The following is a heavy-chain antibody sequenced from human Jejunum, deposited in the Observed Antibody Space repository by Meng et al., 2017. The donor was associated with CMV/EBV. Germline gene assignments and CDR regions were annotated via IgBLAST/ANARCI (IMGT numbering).Heavy chain of an antibody. V-gene: IGHV4-4*02. CDR1: GRLFRESQV. Sequence: QLREPAQGRARPARPRPLTCEVSGRLFRESQVWSWVRQAPGKGLEWIGEIYHSGRTNYKPSVKSRVSMSVDKSQNHFSLRLSSVTAADTAVYYCTTLYGDSISWGQGTLVTVSS. CDR2: IYHSGRT. CDR3: TTLYGDSIS. D-gene: IGHD4-17*01. J-gene: IGHJ4*02.